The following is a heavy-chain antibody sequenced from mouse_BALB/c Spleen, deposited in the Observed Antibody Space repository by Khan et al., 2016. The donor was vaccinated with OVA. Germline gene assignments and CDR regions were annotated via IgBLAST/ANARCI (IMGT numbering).Heavy chain of an antibody. CDR1: GFTFSNYA. V-gene: IGHV5-6-5*01. CDR2: ISSGGST. CDR3: ARDYWCTY. Sequence: VQLKESGGGLVKPGGSLKLSCAASGFTFSNYAMSWVRQTPEKRLEWVASISSGGSTYYPDSVKGRFTISRDNDRNILYLQMSSLRSEDTAMYYCARDYWCTYWGQGTLVTVSA. J-gene: IGHJ3*01.